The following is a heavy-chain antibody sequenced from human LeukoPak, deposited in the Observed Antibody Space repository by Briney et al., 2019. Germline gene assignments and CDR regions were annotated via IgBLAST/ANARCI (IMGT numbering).Heavy chain of an antibody. D-gene: IGHD6-13*01. CDR3: ARDSSSWAFDS. CDR2: ISSSSYI. Sequence: GGSLRLSCAASGFTFSSYSMNWVRQAPGKGLEWVSSISSSSYIYYADSVKGRFTISRDNAKNSLYLQMNSLRAEDTAVYYCARDSSSWAFDSWGQGTLVTVSS. CDR1: GFTFSSYS. J-gene: IGHJ4*02. V-gene: IGHV3-21*01.